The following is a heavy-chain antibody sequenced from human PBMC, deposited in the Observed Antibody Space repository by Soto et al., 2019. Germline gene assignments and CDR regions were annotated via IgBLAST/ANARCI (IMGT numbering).Heavy chain of an antibody. CDR2: ISTFNGET. Sequence: GASVKVSCKASGYTFNTYGISWVRQAPGQGLEWMGWISTFNGETRYAQKFQARVTVTTDTSTTTGYMELRSLRSDDTAVYYCARSAPFDIYAITPVEFWGQGTLVTVSS. V-gene: IGHV1-18*01. J-gene: IGHJ4*02. CDR3: ARSAPFDIYAITPVEF. CDR1: GYTFNTYG. D-gene: IGHD3-9*01.